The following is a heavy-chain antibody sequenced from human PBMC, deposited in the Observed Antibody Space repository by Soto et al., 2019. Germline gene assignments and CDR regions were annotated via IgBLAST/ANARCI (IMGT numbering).Heavy chain of an antibody. V-gene: IGHV1-3*01. J-gene: IGHJ4*02. Sequence: ASVKVSCKASGYTFTRYTLYWVRQAPGQRLEGLGWINAGNDNMKYSQKLQGRLTMTTDTSTSTAYMELRSLRSDDTAVYYCARDPPPPDYWGQGTLVTVSS. CDR1: GYTFTRYT. CDR2: INAGNDNM. CDR3: ARDPPPPDY.